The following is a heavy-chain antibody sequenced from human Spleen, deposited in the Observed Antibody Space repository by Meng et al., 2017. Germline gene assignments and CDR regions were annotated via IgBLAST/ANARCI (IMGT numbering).Heavy chain of an antibody. V-gene: IGHV4-61*02. CDR3: ATPAGTGDDY. J-gene: IGHJ4*02. D-gene: IGHD6-19*01. Sequence: SETLSLTCTVSGGSISSGSYYWSWIRQPAGKGLEWIGRIYTSVTTNYNPSLKSRVTISLDTSKNQFSLKLSSVTAADTAVYYCATPAGTGDDYWGQGTLVTVSS. CDR1: GGSISSGSYY. CDR2: IYTSVTT.